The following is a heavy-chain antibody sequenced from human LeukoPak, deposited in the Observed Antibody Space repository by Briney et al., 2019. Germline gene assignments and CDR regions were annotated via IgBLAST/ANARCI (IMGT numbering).Heavy chain of an antibody. V-gene: IGHV3-21*01. CDR2: ISSSSTYK. CDR1: GFAVSSNH. Sequence: GGSLRLSCAASGFAVSSNHMNWVRQAPGKGLEWVSSISSSSTYKYYADSVQGRFTISRDNAKNSLYLQMNSLRAEDTAVYYCARPTTVTTIAADAFDIWGQGTMVTVSS. CDR3: ARPTTVTTIAADAFDI. J-gene: IGHJ3*02. D-gene: IGHD4-11*01.